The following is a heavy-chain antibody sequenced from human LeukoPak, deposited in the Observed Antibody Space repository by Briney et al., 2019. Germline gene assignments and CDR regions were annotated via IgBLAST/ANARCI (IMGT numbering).Heavy chain of an antibody. D-gene: IGHD2-2*01. V-gene: IGHV1-69*04. CDR1: GGTFSSYA. J-gene: IGHJ4*02. CDR2: IIPILGIA. Sequence: SVKVSCKASGGTFSSYAISWVRQAPGQGLEWMGRIIPILGIANYAQKFQGRVTITADKSTSTAYMELSSLRSEDTAVYYCATSQRRWAYCSSTSCTDYWGRGTLVTVSS. CDR3: ATSQRRWAYCSSTSCTDY.